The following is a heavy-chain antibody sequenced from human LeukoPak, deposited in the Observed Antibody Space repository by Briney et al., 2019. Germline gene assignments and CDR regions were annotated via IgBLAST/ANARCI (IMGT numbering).Heavy chain of an antibody. V-gene: IGHV1-2*02. CDR3: ARLAGGDDCVKNWYDF. CDR1: GYTFSDFL. J-gene: IGHJ5*01. Sequence: ASVRDSSKHPGYTFSDFLTQCVPQAPGQGLEWVGWINPNSGGTNYAQKFQGRVTMTRDTSISTAYMELSRLRSDDTAVYYCARLAGGDDCVKNWYDFCCQGTVVTVSS. CDR2: INPNSGGT. D-gene: IGHD5-12*01.